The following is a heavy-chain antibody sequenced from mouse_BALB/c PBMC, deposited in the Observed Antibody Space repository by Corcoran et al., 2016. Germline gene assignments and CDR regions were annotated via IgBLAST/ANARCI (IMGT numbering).Heavy chain of an antibody. CDR1: GYSITSGYY. CDR2: RSYDGSN. CDR3: ARDYYGSSYFDY. V-gene: IGHV3-6*02. J-gene: IGHJ2*01. D-gene: IGHD1-1*01. Sequence: DVQLQESGPGLVKPSQSLSLTCSVTGYSITSGYYWNWIRQFPGNKLEWMGYRSYDGSNNYNPSLKNRISITRDTSKNQFFLKLNSVTTEDTATYYCARDYYGSSYFDYWGQGTTLTVSS.